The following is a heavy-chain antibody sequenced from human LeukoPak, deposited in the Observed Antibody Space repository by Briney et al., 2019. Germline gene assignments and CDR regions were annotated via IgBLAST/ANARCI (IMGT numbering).Heavy chain of an antibody. CDR1: GYTLTELS. CDR3: ATNWAGYYDSSGHQALDY. D-gene: IGHD3-22*01. Sequence: ASVKVSCKVSGYTLTELSMHWVRQAPGKGLEWMGGFDPEDGETIYAQKFQGRVTMTEDTSTDTAYMELSSLRSEDTAVYYCATNWAGYYDSSGHQALDYWGQGTLVTVSS. V-gene: IGHV1-24*01. J-gene: IGHJ4*02. CDR2: FDPEDGET.